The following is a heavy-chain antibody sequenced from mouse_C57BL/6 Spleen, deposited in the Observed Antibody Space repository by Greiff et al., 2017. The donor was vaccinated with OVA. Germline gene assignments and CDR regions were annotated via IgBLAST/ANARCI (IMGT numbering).Heavy chain of an antibody. J-gene: IGHJ1*03. D-gene: IGHD1-1*01. CDR1: GYSITSGYY. CDR3: ARDTVVGRGYFDV. V-gene: IGHV3-6*01. CDR2: ISYDGSN. Sequence: EVKLMESGPGLVKPSQSLSLTCSVTGYSITSGYYWNWIRQFPGNKLEWMGYISYDGSNNYNPSLKNRISITRDTSKNQFFLKLNSVTTEDTATYYCARDTVVGRGYFDVWGTGTTVTVSS.